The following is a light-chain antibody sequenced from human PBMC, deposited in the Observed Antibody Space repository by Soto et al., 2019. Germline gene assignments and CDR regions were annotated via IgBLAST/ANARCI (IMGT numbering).Light chain of an antibody. V-gene: IGLV3-21*04. Sequence: SYELTQPPSVSVAPGKTARITCGGNNIGSKSVHWYQQKPGQAPVLVIYYDSDRPSGIPERISGSNSGNTATLTISRVEAGDEADYYWQVWDSSSDHRVFGGGTKLTVL. J-gene: IGLJ2*01. CDR3: QVWDSSSDHRV. CDR2: YDS. CDR1: NIGSKS.